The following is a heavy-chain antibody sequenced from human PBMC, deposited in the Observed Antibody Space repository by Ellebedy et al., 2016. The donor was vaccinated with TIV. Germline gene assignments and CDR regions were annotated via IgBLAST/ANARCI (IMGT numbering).Heavy chain of an antibody. Sequence: PGGSLRLSCVASGFTFSSYAMCWVRQAPGKGLEWVSYITSSGSTIYYADSVKGRFTISRDNAKNLLYLQMNRLSDEDTAVYYCARDRNQLDYWGQGTLVIVSS. CDR1: GFTFSSYA. J-gene: IGHJ4*02. CDR3: ARDRNQLDY. V-gene: IGHV3-48*02. CDR2: ITSSGSTI.